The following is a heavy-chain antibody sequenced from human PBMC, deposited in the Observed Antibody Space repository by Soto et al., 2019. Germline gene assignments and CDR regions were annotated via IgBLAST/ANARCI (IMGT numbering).Heavy chain of an antibody. CDR3: VYDFWLGTHV. J-gene: IGHJ6*04. Sequence: GGSLRLSCAASGFTFNTYNMNWVRQAPGKRPEWVSYINSSSSPIFYADSVKGRFIASRDNARNSLYLQMNSLRAEDTAVYYCVYDFWLGTHVWGKGTTVTVSS. CDR1: GFTFNTYN. D-gene: IGHD3-3*01. V-gene: IGHV3-48*01. CDR2: INSSSSPI.